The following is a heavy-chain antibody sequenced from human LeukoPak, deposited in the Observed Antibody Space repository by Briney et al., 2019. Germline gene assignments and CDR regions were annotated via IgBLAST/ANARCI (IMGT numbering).Heavy chain of an antibody. CDR1: GFTFSSYR. CDR3: ARDRGITGSFDY. CDR2: ISSSSNTI. Sequence: GGSLRLSCAASGFTFSSYRMNWVRQAPGKGLEWVSHISSSSNTIYYADSVKGRFTISRDNAKNSLYLQMNSLRAEDTAVYYCARDRGITGSFDYWGQGTLVTVSS. J-gene: IGHJ4*02. D-gene: IGHD1-14*01. V-gene: IGHV3-48*04.